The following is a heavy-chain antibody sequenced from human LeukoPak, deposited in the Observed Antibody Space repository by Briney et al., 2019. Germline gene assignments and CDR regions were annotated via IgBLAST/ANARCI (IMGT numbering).Heavy chain of an antibody. CDR2: IYTSGST. CDR3: ARGAIAAAHWYFDL. D-gene: IGHD6-13*01. Sequence: SETLSLTCTVSGGSISSYYWSWIRQPAGKGLEWIGRIYTSGSTNYHPSLKSRVTMSVDTSKNQFSLKLSSVTAADTAVYYCARGAIAAAHWYFDLWGRGTLVTVSS. CDR1: GGSISSYY. V-gene: IGHV4-4*07. J-gene: IGHJ2*01.